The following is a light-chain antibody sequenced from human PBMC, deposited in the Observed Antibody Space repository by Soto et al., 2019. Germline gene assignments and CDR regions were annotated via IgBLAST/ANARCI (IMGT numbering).Light chain of an antibody. CDR3: QHYGSSPYT. CDR2: GAS. V-gene: IGKV3-20*01. J-gene: IGKJ2*01. CDR1: QSISSSS. Sequence: EIVLTQSPGTLSLSPGERVTLSCRASQSISSSSLGCGQQKPGQGPRPLIYGASSRATGIPDRFSGGGPGADFTHTIGRLEAQDFAVYYCQHYGSSPYTFGQGTKVEIK.